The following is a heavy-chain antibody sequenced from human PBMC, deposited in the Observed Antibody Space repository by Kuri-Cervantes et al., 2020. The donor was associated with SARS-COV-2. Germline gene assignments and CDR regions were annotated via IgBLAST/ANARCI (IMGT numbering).Heavy chain of an antibody. CDR3: SRSTPFRPLVVISQVGAFDI. Sequence: ASVKVSCKASGYTFTGCYMHWVRQAPGQGLEWMGWINPNSGGTNYAQEFQDWVTITRDTSISTVYMELNRLRSDDTAVYYFSRSTPFRPLVVISQVGAFDIWGHGTMVTVSS. D-gene: IGHD3-22*01. CDR1: GYTFTGCY. V-gene: IGHV1-2*04. CDR2: INPNSGGT. J-gene: IGHJ3*02.